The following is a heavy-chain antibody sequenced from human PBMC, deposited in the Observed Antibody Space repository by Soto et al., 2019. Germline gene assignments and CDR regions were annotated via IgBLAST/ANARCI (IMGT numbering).Heavy chain of an antibody. CDR1: GYSFAIYW. CDR2: IYPGDSDT. D-gene: IGHD6-6*01. J-gene: IGHJ6*02. V-gene: IGHV5-51*01. CDR3: ARTRSFTLGFYYDGMDV. Sequence: GESLKISCHGSGYSFAIYWIGWVRQMPGKDLEWMGIIYPGDSDTRYSPSFQGQVTISADKSLRTAYLQWTSLKASDTALYYCARTRSFTLGFYYDGMDVWGQGTTVTVSS.